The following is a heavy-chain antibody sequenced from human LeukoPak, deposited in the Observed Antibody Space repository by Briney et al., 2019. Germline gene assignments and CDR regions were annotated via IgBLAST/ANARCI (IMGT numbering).Heavy chain of an antibody. J-gene: IGHJ4*02. CDR1: GYTFTGYY. V-gene: IGHV1-2*02. CDR2: INPNSGGT. CDR3: ARVPTYYHDSSGYYPLDY. Sequence: ASVKVSCKASGYTFTGYYMHWVRQAPGQGLEWMGWINPNSGGTNYAQKFQGRVTMTRDTSISTAYMELSRLRSDDTAVYYCARVPTYYHDSSGYYPLDYWGQGTLATVSS. D-gene: IGHD3-22*01.